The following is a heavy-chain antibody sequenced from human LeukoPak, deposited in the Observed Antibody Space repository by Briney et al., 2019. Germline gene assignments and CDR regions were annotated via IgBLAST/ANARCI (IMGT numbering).Heavy chain of an antibody. CDR2: IRSGGTNT. D-gene: IGHD1-7*01. CDR1: GFTFSSYS. CDR3: ARMNYVSSGWGAPFDY. Sequence: GGSLRLSCAASGFTFSSYSMNWVRQAPGKGLEWVSYIRSGGTNTDYTGSVKGRFTISRDNAKNSLYLQMNSLRAEDTAVYYCARMNYVSSGWGAPFDYWGQGTLVTVSS. V-gene: IGHV3-21*03. J-gene: IGHJ4*02.